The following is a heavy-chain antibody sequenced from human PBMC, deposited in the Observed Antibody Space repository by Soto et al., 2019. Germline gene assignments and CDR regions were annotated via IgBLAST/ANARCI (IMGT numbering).Heavy chain of an antibody. CDR2: ISGSGGST. V-gene: IGHV3-23*01. D-gene: IGHD4-17*01. J-gene: IGHJ4*02. CDR1: GFTFSSYA. Sequence: EVQLLESGGGLVQPGGSLRLSCAASGFTFSSYAMSWVRQAPGKGLEWVSAISGSGGSTYYADSVKGRFTISRDNSKNTLYLQLNSLRAEDTDVYYCAKIRLTTVTSEKGALFDYWGQGTQVTVSS. CDR3: AKIRLTTVTSEKGALFDY.